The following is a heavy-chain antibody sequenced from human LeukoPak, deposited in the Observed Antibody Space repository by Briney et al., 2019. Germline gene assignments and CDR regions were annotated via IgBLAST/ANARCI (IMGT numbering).Heavy chain of an antibody. Sequence: ASVKVSCKVSGYTLTELSMHWVRQAPGKGLEWMGVFDPEDGETIYAQKFQGRFTMTEDTSTDTAYMQMSSLRSEDAAVYYCATDYKGGWQQSLAAFDIWGQGTMVTVSS. V-gene: IGHV1-24*01. CDR3: ATDYKGGWQQSLAAFDI. CDR2: FDPEDGET. CDR1: GYTLTELS. D-gene: IGHD5-24*01. J-gene: IGHJ3*02.